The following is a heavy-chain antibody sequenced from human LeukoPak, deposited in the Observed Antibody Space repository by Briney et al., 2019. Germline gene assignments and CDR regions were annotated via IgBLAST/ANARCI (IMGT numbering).Heavy chain of an antibody. Sequence: GESLKISCKASGYSFTNSWIGRVRQMPGKGLEWMGIIYPADSDTRYSPSFQGQVTISADKSISTAYLQWSSLKASDTAIYYCATYNWGFYYFDYWGQGTLVTVSS. V-gene: IGHV5-51*01. CDR1: GYSFTNSW. D-gene: IGHD1-1*01. J-gene: IGHJ4*02. CDR3: ATYNWGFYYFDY. CDR2: IYPADSDT.